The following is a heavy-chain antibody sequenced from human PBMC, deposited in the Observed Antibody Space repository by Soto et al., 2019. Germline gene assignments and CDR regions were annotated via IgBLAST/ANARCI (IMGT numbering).Heavy chain of an antibody. CDR1: GGSISSTSYF. CDR3: ARAQGGNSVIVASI. V-gene: IGHV4-39*01. Sequence: QLQLQESGPGLVKPSETLSLTCTVSGGSISSTSYFWGWTRQPPGKGLEWIGSISYSGSTYYNPSLKSRVTISVDTSKNEFSLKLSSVSAADTAMYYCARAQGGNSVIVASIWGQGTLVTVSS. J-gene: IGHJ4*02. CDR2: ISYSGST. D-gene: IGHD3-22*01.